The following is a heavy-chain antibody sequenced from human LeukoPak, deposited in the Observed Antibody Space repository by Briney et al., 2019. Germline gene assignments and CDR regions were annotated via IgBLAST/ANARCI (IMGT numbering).Heavy chain of an antibody. J-gene: IGHJ4*02. Sequence: SETLSLTCTVSGGSISSGDYYWSWIRQPPGKGLEWIGYIYYNGSTYHNPSLKSRVNISVDTSKNQFSLKLTSVTAADTAVYYCARQRAAYSSGWDSRRSPVTFFDYWGQGTLVTVSS. CDR3: ARQRAAYSSGWDSRRSPVTFFDY. V-gene: IGHV4-30-4*08. D-gene: IGHD6-19*01. CDR2: IYYNGST. CDR1: GGSISSGDYY.